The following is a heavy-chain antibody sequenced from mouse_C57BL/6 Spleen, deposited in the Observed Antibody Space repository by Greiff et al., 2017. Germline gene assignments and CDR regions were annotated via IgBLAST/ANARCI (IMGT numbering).Heavy chain of an antibody. Sequence: VKLQQPGAELVRPGSSVKLSCKASGYTFTSYWMHWVKQRPIQGLEWIGNIDPSDSETHYNQKFKDKATLTVDKSSSTAYMQLSSLTSEDSAVYYCARGYGSSSWFAYWGQGTLVTVSA. CDR1: GYTFTSYW. V-gene: IGHV1-52*01. D-gene: IGHD1-1*01. J-gene: IGHJ3*01. CDR2: IDPSDSET. CDR3: ARGYGSSSWFAY.